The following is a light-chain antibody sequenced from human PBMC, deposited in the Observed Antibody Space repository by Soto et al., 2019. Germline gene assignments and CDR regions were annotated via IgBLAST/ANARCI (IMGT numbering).Light chain of an antibody. CDR3: AAWDDILSGPV. J-gene: IGLJ3*02. V-gene: IGLV1-47*01. CDR1: SSKIGSNY. Sequence: QSVLTQPPSASGTPGQRVTISCSGSSSKIGSNYVYWYQQLPGTAPKLLIYRNNQRPSGVPDRFSGSKSGTSASLAISGLRSEDEADYYCAAWDDILSGPVFGGGTKLTVL. CDR2: RNN.